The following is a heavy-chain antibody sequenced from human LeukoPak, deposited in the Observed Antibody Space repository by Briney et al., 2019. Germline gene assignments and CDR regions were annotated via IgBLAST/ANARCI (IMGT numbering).Heavy chain of an antibody. CDR3: ARLYASGSP. D-gene: IGHD3-10*01. J-gene: IGHJ5*02. V-gene: IGHV1-2*02. CDR1: GYTFTXXX. Sequence: ASVKVSXXASGYTFTXXXXXXXRQAPGQGLEWMGXIXPNSGGXXXXXXXQXXXTXXXXTSISTAYMELSRLRSDDTAVYYCARLYASGSPWGQGTLVTVSS. CDR2: IXPNSGGX.